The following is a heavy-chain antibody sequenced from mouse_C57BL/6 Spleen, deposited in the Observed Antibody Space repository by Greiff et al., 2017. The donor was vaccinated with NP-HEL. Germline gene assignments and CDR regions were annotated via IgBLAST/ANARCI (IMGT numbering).Heavy chain of an antibody. V-gene: IGHV1-55*01. CDR2: IYPGSGRT. CDR1: GYTFTSYW. Sequence: QVQLQQPGAELVKPGASVKMSCKASGYTFTSYWITWVKQRPGQGLAWIGDIYPGSGRTNYNEKFKSKATLTVDTSSSTAYMQLSSLTSEDSAVYYCARCDGSRAWFAYWGQGTLVTVSA. D-gene: IGHD2-3*01. CDR3: ARCDGSRAWFAY. J-gene: IGHJ3*01.